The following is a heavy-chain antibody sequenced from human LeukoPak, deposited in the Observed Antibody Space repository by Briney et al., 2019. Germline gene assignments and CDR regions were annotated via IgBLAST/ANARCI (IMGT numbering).Heavy chain of an antibody. J-gene: IGHJ4*02. V-gene: IGHV3-23*01. Sequence: GGSLRLSCAASGFTFSSYAMSWVRQAPGKGLEWVSAISGSGGSTYYADSVKGRFTISRDNSKNTLYLQMNSLRAEDTAVYYCAKYKWFGELLSHFDYWGQGTLVTVSS. CDR2: ISGSGGST. D-gene: IGHD3-10*01. CDR1: GFTFSSYA. CDR3: AKYKWFGELLSHFDY.